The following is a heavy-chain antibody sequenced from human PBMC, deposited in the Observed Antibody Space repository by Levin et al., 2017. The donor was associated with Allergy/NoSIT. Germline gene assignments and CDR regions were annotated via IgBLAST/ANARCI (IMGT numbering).Heavy chain of an antibody. CDR3: ARAPYYGPARPYQSDY. V-gene: IGHV4-39*01. Sequence: SETLSLTCSVSGGSISSSTYSWGWIRQPPGKGLEWIGNVYYTGSTHYNPSLKSRVTISADTSKNQFSLKLSSVTAADTAVYDWARAPYYGPARPYQSDYWGQGTLVTVSS. CDR2: VYYTGST. J-gene: IGHJ4*02. D-gene: IGHD3-10*01. CDR1: GGSISSSTYS.